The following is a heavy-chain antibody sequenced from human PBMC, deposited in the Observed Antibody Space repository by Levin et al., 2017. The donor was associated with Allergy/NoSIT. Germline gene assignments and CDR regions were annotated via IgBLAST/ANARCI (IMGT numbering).Heavy chain of an antibody. V-gene: IGHV1-69*01. CDR2: IIPIFGTA. CDR1: GGTFSSYA. D-gene: IGHD6-19*01. Sequence: MAGESLKISCKASGGTFSSYAISWVRQAPGQGLEWMGGIIPIFGTANYAQKFQGRVTITADESTSTAYMELSSLRSEDTAVYYCARTEGIAVAVYFQHWGQGTLVTVSS. CDR3: ARTEGIAVAVYFQH. J-gene: IGHJ1*01.